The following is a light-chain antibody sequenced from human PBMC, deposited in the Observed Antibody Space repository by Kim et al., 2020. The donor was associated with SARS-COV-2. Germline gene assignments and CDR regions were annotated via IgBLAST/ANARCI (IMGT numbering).Light chain of an antibody. CDR3: QVWDSSSDHPV. V-gene: IGLV3-21*04. CDR1: NIGSKG. Sequence: PVKTAEITCGGNNIGSKGVHWYHQKPGQAPVLVIYYDSDRPSGIPERFSGSNSGNTATLTISRVEAGDEADYYCQVWDSSSDHPVFGGGTQLTVL. CDR2: YDS. J-gene: IGLJ3*02.